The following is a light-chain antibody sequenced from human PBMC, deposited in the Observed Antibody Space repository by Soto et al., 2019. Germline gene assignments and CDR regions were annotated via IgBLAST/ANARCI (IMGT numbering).Light chain of an antibody. CDR3: SSSAGIYHYLV. J-gene: IGLJ3*02. CDR1: SSDIGGYNS. CDR2: EVN. V-gene: IGLV2-8*01. Sequence: QSALTQPPSASGSPGQSVTISCTGTSSDIGGYNSVSWYQQHQGKAPRLMIYEVNKRPSGVPDRFSGSKSGYTASLTVSGLQTEDEAFYYCSSSAGIYHYLVFGGGTKLTVL.